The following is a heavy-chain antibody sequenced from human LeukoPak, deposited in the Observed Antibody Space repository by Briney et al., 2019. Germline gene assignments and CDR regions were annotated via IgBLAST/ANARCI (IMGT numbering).Heavy chain of an antibody. CDR1: GGSVSSGSYY. CDR2: IYYSGST. CDR3: ASWSSTRYYYYGMDV. Sequence: SETLSLTCTVSGGSVSSGSYYWSWIRQPPGKGLEWVGYIYYSGSTNYNPSLKSRVTISVDTSENQFSLKLSSVTAADTAVYYCASWSSTRYYYYGMDVWGKGTTVTVSS. V-gene: IGHV4-61*01. J-gene: IGHJ6*04. D-gene: IGHD2-2*01.